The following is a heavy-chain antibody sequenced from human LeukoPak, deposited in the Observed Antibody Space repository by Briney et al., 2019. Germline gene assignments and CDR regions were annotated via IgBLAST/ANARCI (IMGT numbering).Heavy chain of an antibody. Sequence: PGGSLRLSCAASGFTFSSYAMSWVRQAPGKGLEWVSTISGSGGSTSYADSVKGRFTISRDNSKNTLYLQMNSLRAEGTAVYYCAKDGYYYHSSGYCYYLDYWGQGTLVTVSS. V-gene: IGHV3-23*01. D-gene: IGHD3-22*01. J-gene: IGHJ4*02. CDR2: ISGSGGST. CDR3: AKDGYYYHSSGYCYYLDY. CDR1: GFTFSSYA.